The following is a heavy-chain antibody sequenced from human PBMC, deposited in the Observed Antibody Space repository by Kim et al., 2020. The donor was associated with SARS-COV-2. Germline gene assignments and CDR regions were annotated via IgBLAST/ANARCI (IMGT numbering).Heavy chain of an antibody. CDR2: ISYEGRDK. CDR1: GFTFSNFG. Sequence: GGSLRLSCAASGFTFSNFGMHWVRQAPGKGLEWVAIISYEGRDKYSADSVKGRFTIFRDNSKNTLYLQMNRLRVEDTAVYYCAKDLGGLFDSWGQGTLVT. V-gene: IGHV3-30*18. D-gene: IGHD3-16*01. CDR3: AKDLGGLFDS. J-gene: IGHJ4*02.